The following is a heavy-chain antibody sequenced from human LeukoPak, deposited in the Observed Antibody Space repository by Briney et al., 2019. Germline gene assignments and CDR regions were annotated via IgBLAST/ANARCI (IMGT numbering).Heavy chain of an antibody. CDR3: ARDGGDSSSWYGRYYYYYGMDV. V-gene: IGHV3-33*01. D-gene: IGHD6-13*01. CDR1: GFTFSSYG. Sequence: PGGSLRLSCAASGFTFSSYGMHWVRQAPGKGLEWVAVIWYDGSNKYYADSVKGRFTISRDNSKNTLYLQMNSLRAEDTAVYYCARDGGDSSSWYGRYYYYYGMDVWGQGTTVTVSS. J-gene: IGHJ6*02. CDR2: IWYDGSNK.